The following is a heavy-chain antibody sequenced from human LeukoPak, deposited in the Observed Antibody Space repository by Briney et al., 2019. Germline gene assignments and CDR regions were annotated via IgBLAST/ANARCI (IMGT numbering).Heavy chain of an antibody. CDR2: INPNSGGT. V-gene: IGHV1-2*02. CDR3: ARVASGYSEGYYYYYMDV. J-gene: IGHJ6*03. D-gene: IGHD5-12*01. CDR1: GYTFTGYY. Sequence: GASVKVSCKASGYTFTGYYMHWGRQAPGQGLEWMGWINPNSGGTNYAQKFQGRVTMTRDTSISTAYMGLSRLRSDDTAVYYCARVASGYSEGYYYYYMDVWGKGTTVTVSS.